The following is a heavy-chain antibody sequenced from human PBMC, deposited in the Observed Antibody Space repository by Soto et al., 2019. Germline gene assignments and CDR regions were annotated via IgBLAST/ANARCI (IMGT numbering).Heavy chain of an antibody. CDR1: GGSFNNYA. CDR3: ASTYGTSGYGDY. D-gene: IGHD6-13*01. Sequence: QVQLVQSGAEVKKPGSSVKVSCKASGGSFNNYAVTWVRQAPGQGLEWMGGIIPSSGTPNYAQRFQGRVTITADDSTSTVSMELRSLKSEDTALYYCASTYGTSGYGDYWGQGTLVTVSS. V-gene: IGHV1-69*01. J-gene: IGHJ4*02. CDR2: IIPSSGTP.